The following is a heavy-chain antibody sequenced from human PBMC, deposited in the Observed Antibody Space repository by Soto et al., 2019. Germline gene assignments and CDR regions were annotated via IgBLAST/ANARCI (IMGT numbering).Heavy chain of an antibody. Sequence: QVQLVESGGGLVKPGGSLRLSCSASGFTFSDYYMTWIRQAPGKGLEWVSYISSSSSHTNYADSVEGRFTISRDNAKNSLYLQMNSLRAEDTAVYYCVRADSELDYWGQGTLVTVSP. D-gene: IGHD1-26*01. CDR2: ISSSSSHT. V-gene: IGHV3-11*06. CDR1: GFTFSDYY. CDR3: VRADSELDY. J-gene: IGHJ4*02.